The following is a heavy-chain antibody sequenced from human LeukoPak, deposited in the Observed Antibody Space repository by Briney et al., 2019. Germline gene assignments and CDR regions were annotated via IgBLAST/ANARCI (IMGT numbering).Heavy chain of an antibody. CDR3: AHRKNYYDSSVFDN. J-gene: IGHJ4*02. V-gene: IGHV2-5*02. CDR1: GFPRNTRAGG. CDR2: SYWDDDR. D-gene: IGHD3-22*01. Sequence: SGPTLTLPSHTLTLTYTFSGFPRNTRAGGGGWIRQTPVWGLEWIALSYWDDDRRYSPSLKSRLTITKDTPKNQVVLTMTNIDPVDTATYFCAHRKNYYDSSVFDNWGQGTLVTVSS.